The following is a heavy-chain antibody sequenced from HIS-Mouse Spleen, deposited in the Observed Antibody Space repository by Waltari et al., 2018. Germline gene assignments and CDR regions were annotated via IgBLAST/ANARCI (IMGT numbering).Heavy chain of an antibody. CDR2: IYSGGST. D-gene: IGHD6-6*01. CDR1: GFTVSSNY. CDR3: ARDTVIAARSYGMDV. Sequence: EVQLVESGGGLIQPGGSLRLSCGASGFTVSSNYMSGVGLAPGKGLEWVSVIYSGGSTYYADSVKGRFTISRDNSKNTLYLQMNSLRAEDTDVYYCARDTVIAARSYGMDVWGQGTTVTVSS. V-gene: IGHV3-53*01. J-gene: IGHJ6*02.